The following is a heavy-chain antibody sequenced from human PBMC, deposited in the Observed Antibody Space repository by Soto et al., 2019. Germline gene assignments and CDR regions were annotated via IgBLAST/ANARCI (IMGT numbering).Heavy chain of an antibody. CDR2: IIPIFGTT. D-gene: IGHD5-12*01. J-gene: IGHJ4*02. CDR3: AREATFSGYVALDY. V-gene: IGHV1-69*06. CDR1: GYTFTNYG. Sequence: SVKVSCKASGYTFTNYGISWVRQAPGQGLEWLGGIIPIFGTTHYAQKFQGRVTFTAAKSTNTAYMELSSLTSDDTAVYYCAREATFSGYVALDYWGQGTLVTVSS.